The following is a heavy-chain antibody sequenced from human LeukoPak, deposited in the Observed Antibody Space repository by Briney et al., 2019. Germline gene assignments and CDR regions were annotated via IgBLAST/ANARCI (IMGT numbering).Heavy chain of an antibody. Sequence: GGSLRFSCAASGFTFSSYSMNWVRQAPGKGLEWVSYISSSSSTIYYADSVKGRFTISRDNAKNSLYLQMNSLRAEDTAVYYCARDRMATIYYFDYWGQGTLVTVSS. J-gene: IGHJ4*02. CDR2: ISSSSSTI. CDR1: GFTFSSYS. CDR3: ARDRMATIYYFDY. V-gene: IGHV3-48*01. D-gene: IGHD5-24*01.